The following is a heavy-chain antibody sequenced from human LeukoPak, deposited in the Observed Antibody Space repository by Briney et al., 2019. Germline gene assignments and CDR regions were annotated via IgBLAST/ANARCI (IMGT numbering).Heavy chain of an antibody. Sequence: GGSLTLSCAAPGFTFSSYAMSWVRQAPGKGLEWVSSICNSGSGTYYADSVKGRFTISRDNSKNTLYLQMNSRRAEDTALYYCARDGWQYWGQGTLVSVSS. CDR1: GFTFSSYA. J-gene: IGHJ4*02. CDR2: ICNSGSGT. D-gene: IGHD2-15*01. V-gene: IGHV3-23*01. CDR3: ARDGWQY.